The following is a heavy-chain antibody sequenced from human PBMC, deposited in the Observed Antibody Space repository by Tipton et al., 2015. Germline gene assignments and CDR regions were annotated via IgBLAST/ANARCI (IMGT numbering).Heavy chain of an antibody. V-gene: IGHV4-59*12. J-gene: IGHJ4*02. CDR3: AKDRTGNYVASFDY. D-gene: IGHD1-7*01. CDR1: GGSIYSYY. Sequence: TLSLTCTVSGGSIYSYYWSWIRQPPGKGLEWIGYIYHSGSTSSNPSLKSRVTMSVDTSKNQFSLKLSSVTAADTAVYYCAKDRTGNYVASFDYWGQGTLVTVSS. CDR2: IYHSGST.